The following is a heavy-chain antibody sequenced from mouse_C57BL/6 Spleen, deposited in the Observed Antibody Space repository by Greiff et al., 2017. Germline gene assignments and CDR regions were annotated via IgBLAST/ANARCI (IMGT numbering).Heavy chain of an antibody. CDR3: SACGYYFFDYFDY. CDR1: GYTFTSYW. D-gene: IGHD2-3*01. J-gene: IGHJ2*02. V-gene: IGHV1-5*01. Sequence: VHVKQSGTELVRPGASVKMSCKTSGYTFTSYWMHWVKQRHGKSLEWIGAIYPGNSDTSYNQKFKGKATLTAVKSASTAYMELSSLTNEDSAVXYCSACGYYFFDYFDYWGQGTLVTVSA. CDR2: IYPGNSDT.